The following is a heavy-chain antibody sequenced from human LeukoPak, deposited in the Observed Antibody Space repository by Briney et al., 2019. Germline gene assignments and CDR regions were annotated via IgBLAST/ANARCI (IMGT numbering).Heavy chain of an antibody. CDR3: ARAYSYGYYYYYYMDV. CDR1: GGSISSGSYY. CDR2: IYYSGST. Sequence: SETLSLTCTVSGGSISSGSYYWSWIRQPPGKGLEWIGYIYYSGSTNYNPSLKSRVTISVDTSKNQFSLKLSSVTAADTAVYYCARAYSYGYYYYYYMDVWGKGTTVTISS. V-gene: IGHV4-61*01. D-gene: IGHD5-18*01. J-gene: IGHJ6*03.